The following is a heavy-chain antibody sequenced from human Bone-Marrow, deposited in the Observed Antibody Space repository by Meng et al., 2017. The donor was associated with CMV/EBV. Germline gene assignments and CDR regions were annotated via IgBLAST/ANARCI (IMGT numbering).Heavy chain of an antibody. V-gene: IGHV1-2*02. CDR1: GYTFTGYY. CDR3: ARGAYYGGNSKVCSY. Sequence: ASVKVSCKASGYTFTGYYMHWVRQAPGQGLEWMGWINPNSGGTNYVQKFQGRVTMTRDTSISTAYMELSRLRADDTAVYYCARGAYYGGNSKVCSYWGQGTLVTVSS. J-gene: IGHJ4*02. D-gene: IGHD4-23*01. CDR2: INPNSGGT.